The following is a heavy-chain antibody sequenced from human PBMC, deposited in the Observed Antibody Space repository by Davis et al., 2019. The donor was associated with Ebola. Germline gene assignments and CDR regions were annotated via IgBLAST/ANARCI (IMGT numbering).Heavy chain of an antibody. Sequence: PSETLSLTCNVSGASINSGRNHWSWIRQPAGKGLEWIGYIHTGGKSNYNPSLKTRVTISVDTSKNQFSLTLTSVAAADTAVYYCARDSEGTTLTDWGQGTLVTVSS. CDR1: GASINSGRNH. CDR2: IHTGGKS. V-gene: IGHV4-61*09. D-gene: IGHD1-7*01. J-gene: IGHJ4*02. CDR3: ARDSEGTTLTD.